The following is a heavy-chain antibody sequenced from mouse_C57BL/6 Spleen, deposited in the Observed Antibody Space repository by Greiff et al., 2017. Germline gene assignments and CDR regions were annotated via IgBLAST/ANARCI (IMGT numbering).Heavy chain of an antibody. CDR1: GYAFTNYL. J-gene: IGHJ3*01. CDR3: ARSLPLYDGEAY. CDR2: INPGSGGT. D-gene: IGHD2-3*01. Sequence: VQLQQSGAELVRPGTSVKVSCKASGYAFTNYLIEWVKQRPGQGLEWIGVINPGSGGTNYNEKFKGKATLTADKSSSTAYMQLSSLTSEDSAVYFCARSLPLYDGEAYWGQGTLVTVSA. V-gene: IGHV1-54*01.